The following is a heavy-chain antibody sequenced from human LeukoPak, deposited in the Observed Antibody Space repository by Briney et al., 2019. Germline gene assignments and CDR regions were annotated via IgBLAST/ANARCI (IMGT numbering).Heavy chain of an antibody. CDR3: ARVPRGYSYGLLDY. Sequence: PSQTLSLTCTVSGGSISSGDYYWSWIRQPPGKGLEWIGYIYYGGSTYYNPSLKSRVTISVDTSKNQFSLKLSSVTAADTAVYYCARVPRGYSYGLLDYWGQGTLVTVSS. CDR1: GGSISSGDYY. V-gene: IGHV4-30-4*08. D-gene: IGHD5-18*01. CDR2: IYYGGST. J-gene: IGHJ4*02.